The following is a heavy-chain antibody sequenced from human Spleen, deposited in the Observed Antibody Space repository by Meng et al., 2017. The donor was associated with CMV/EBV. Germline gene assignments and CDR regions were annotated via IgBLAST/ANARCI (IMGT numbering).Heavy chain of an antibody. V-gene: IGHV4-61*08. CDR3: ARGPNPLDP. CDR2: IYYSGST. Sequence: LTCTVYGGSVSSGGYYWTWIRQPPGKGLEWIGSIYYSGSTNQNPSLKSRVTISVDTSRNQISLKLTSVTAAETAFYYCARGPNPLDPWGQGTLVTVSS. J-gene: IGHJ5*02. CDR1: GGSVSSGGYY.